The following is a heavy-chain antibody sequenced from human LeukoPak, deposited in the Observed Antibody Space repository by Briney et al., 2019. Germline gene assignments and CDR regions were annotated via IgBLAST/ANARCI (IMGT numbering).Heavy chain of an antibody. Sequence: PGRSLRLSCAASGFTFSSYAMHWVRQAPGKGLEWVAVISYDGSIKYYADSVKGRFTISRDNSKNTLFLQMNSLRAEDTAVYYCAKGGARPTGYYYYMDVWGKGTTVTVSS. V-gene: IGHV3-30*04. CDR1: GFTFSSYA. CDR2: ISYDGSIK. J-gene: IGHJ6*03. CDR3: AKGGARPTGYYYYMDV.